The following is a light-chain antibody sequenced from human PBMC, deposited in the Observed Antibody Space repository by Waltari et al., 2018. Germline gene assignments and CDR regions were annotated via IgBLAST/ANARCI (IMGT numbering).Light chain of an antibody. CDR3: QDYDNLPPLT. V-gene: IGKV1-33*01. CDR1: QDISNY. CDR2: DAP. Sequence: DIQMTQSPSSLSASVGDRVTITCQATQDISNYLNWFQQKPGKTPNLLIYDAPNLETGVPSRFSGSGSGTDFTFTISSLQPEEIATYYCQDYDNLPPLTFGGGTKVEIK. J-gene: IGKJ4*01.